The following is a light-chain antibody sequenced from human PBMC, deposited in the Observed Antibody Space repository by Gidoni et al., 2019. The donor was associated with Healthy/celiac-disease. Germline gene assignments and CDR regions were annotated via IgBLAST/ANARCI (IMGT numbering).Light chain of an antibody. CDR2: DAS. J-gene: IGKJ4*01. V-gene: IGKV3D-20*01. CDR3: QQYGSSPLT. CDR1: QSVSSSY. Sequence: DIVLTQSPATLSLSPGERATLSCGARQSVSSSYLAWYQQEPGLAPRLLIYDASSRATGIPDRFSGSGSGTDFTLTISRLKPEDFAVYYCQQYGSSPLTFXGXTKVEIK.